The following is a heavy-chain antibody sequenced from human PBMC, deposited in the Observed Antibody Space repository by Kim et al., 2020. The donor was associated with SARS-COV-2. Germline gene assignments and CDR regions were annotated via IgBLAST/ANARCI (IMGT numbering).Heavy chain of an antibody. V-gene: IGHV3-23*01. D-gene: IGHD6-13*01. CDR2: ICGGGFDI. CDR1: GFTFGSYG. CDR3: AIGEAAGGNWLGPFDV. J-gene: IGHJ3*01. Sequence: GGSLRLSCAASGFTFGSYGMHWVRQAPGKGPEWVSGICGGGFDIYSADSVKGRFAISRDNSKNMLYFELHSLRAEDTALYFCAIGEAAGGNWLGPFDVWGQGTMGTVSS.